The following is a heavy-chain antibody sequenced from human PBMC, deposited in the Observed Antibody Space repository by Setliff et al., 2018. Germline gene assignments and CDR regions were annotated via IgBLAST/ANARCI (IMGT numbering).Heavy chain of an antibody. CDR3: AIPSSGNFYFDY. Sequence: SVKVSCKASGGTFSSYAITWVRQAPGQGLEWMGGIIPIFGTAKYAQKFQGGVTITADQSTRTAYMELSSLRSEDTAVYYCAIPSSGNFYFDYWGQGTLVTVS. J-gene: IGHJ4*02. V-gene: IGHV1-69*13. CDR2: IIPIFGTA. D-gene: IGHD1-26*01. CDR1: GGTFSSYA.